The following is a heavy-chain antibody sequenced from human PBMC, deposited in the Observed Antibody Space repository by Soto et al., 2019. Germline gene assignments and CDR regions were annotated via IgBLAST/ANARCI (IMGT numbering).Heavy chain of an antibody. V-gene: IGHV3-7*01. J-gene: IGHJ4*02. CDR1: GFSFTTYW. CDR2: ISPGGIAT. CDR3: ATKGDSGSI. D-gene: IGHD3-22*01. Sequence: EVQVVESGGGLVQPGGSLRLSCAASGFSFTTYWMTWVRQAPGRGLEWVANISPGGIATHYVDSVKGRFTISGDNAKNSVYLQMNSLRADDTAVYYCATKGDSGSIWGQGTLVTVSS.